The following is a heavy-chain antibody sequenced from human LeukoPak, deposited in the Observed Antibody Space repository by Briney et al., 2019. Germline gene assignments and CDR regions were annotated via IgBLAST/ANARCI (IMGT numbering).Heavy chain of an antibody. CDR1: GFSFSIYG. D-gene: IGHD3-16*01. Sequence: GGSLRLSCAASGFSFSIYGRHWVRQAPGKGLEWVAVIWYDGSNKNYADSVKGRFTISRDNSKNTLYLQMNSLRAEDTAVYYCARESDLGGAFDIWGQGTMVTVSS. J-gene: IGHJ3*02. CDR3: ARESDLGGAFDI. CDR2: IWYDGSNK. V-gene: IGHV3-33*01.